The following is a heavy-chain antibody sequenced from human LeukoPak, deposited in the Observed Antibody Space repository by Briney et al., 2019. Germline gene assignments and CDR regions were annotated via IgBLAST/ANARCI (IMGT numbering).Heavy chain of an antibody. CDR3: ASTGYNWNNWFDP. CDR1: GLTFSSYG. D-gene: IGHD1-20*01. CDR2: INSDGSST. J-gene: IGHJ5*02. Sequence: GGTLRLSCAASGLTFSSYGISWVRQAPGKGLVWVSRINSDGSSTSYADSVKGRFTISRDNAKNTLYLQMNSLRAEDTAVYYCASTGYNWNNWFDPWGQGTLVTVSS. V-gene: IGHV3-74*01.